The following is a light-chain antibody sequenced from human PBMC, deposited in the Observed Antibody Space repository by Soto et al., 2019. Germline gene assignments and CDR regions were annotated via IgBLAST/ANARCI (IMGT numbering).Light chain of an antibody. CDR2: AAS. CDR3: QQYYSYPLT. CDR1: QGISSY. V-gene: IGKV1-8*01. Sequence: AIRMTQSPSSLSASTGDRVTITCRASQGISSYLAWYQQKPGKAPKLLIYAASTLQSGVPSRLSGSGSGTGFTLTISCLQSGDFVSDYGQQYYSYPLTCRQGTKVQIK. J-gene: IGKJ1*01.